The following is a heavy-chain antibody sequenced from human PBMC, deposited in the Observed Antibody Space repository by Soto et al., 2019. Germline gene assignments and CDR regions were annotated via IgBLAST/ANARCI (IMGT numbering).Heavy chain of an antibody. CDR3: ARAMPRDSSSFYKPTRYFDP. CDR2: INHSGST. D-gene: IGHD6-13*01. J-gene: IGHJ5*02. Sequence: PSETLSLTCAVYGGSFNNYYWTWIRQPPGKGLEWIGEINHSGSTNYNPSLKSRVTILVDTSKNQFSLKVSSVTAADTAVYYCARAMPRDSSSFYKPTRYFDPWGQRTPVTVSS. CDR1: GGSFNNYY. V-gene: IGHV4-34*01.